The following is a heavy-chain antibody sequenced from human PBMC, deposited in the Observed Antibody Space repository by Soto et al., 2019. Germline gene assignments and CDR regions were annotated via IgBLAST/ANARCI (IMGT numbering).Heavy chain of an antibody. Sequence: SETLSLTCTVSGGSISSSSYYWGWIRQPPGKGLEWIGSIYYSGSTYYNPSLKSRVTISVDTSKNQFSLKLSSVTAADTAVYYCASLKITIFGVVIMLDYWGQGTLVTVSS. V-gene: IGHV4-39*01. CDR2: IYYSGST. CDR1: GGSISSSSYY. D-gene: IGHD3-3*01. CDR3: ASLKITIFGVVIMLDY. J-gene: IGHJ4*02.